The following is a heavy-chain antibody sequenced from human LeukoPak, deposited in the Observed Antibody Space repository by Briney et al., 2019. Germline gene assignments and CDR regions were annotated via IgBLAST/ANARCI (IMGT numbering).Heavy chain of an antibody. Sequence: GGSLRLSCAASGFTFSSYWMSWVRQAPGKGLEWVSNIKQDGSEKYYVDSVKGRFTISRDNAQNSLYLQMNSLRAEDTAVYYCARVQHYYDSSGYYYDFDYWGQGTLVTVSS. J-gene: IGHJ4*02. D-gene: IGHD3-22*01. CDR3: ARVQHYYDSSGYYYDFDY. V-gene: IGHV3-7*01. CDR2: IKQDGSEK. CDR1: GFTFSSYW.